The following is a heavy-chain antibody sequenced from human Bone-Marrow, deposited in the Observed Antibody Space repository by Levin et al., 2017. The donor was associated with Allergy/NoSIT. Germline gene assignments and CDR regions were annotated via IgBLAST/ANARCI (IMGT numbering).Heavy chain of an antibody. CDR2: ICVSGST. J-gene: IGHJ6*02. Sequence: KTSETLSLTCTVSGASINSYCWSWIRQPPGKGLEWIVNICVSGSTKYNASLQSRVTISLDASNNQFFLRLSSVVAADTAIYYCTRDLRNTMDFWGQGTTVTVSS. CDR3: TRDLRNTMDF. D-gene: IGHD2/OR15-2a*01. V-gene: IGHV4-59*01. CDR1: GASINSYC.